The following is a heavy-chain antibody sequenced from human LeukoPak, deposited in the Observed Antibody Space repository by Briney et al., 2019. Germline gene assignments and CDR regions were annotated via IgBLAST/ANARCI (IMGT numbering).Heavy chain of an antibody. D-gene: IGHD3-22*01. CDR1: GYTFTGYY. CDR3: AFSGGPNADYYDSSGYYLNWFDP. J-gene: IGHJ5*02. CDR2: INPNSGGT. Sequence: GASVKVSCKASGYTFTGYYMHWVRQAPGQGLEWMGWINPNSGGTNYAQKFQGRVTMTRDTSISTAYMELSRLRSDDTAVYYCAFSGGPNADYYDSSGYYLNWFDPWGQGTLVTVSS. V-gene: IGHV1-2*02.